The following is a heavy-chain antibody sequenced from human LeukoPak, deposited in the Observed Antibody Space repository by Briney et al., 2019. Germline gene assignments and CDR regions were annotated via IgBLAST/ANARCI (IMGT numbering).Heavy chain of an antibody. CDR2: INHSGST. Sequence: SETLSLTCTVSGXSISSGGYYWSWIRQPPGKGLEWIGEINHSGSTNYNPSLKRRVTISVDTSKNQFSLKLSSVTAADTAVYYCARGPHTGVNYYDSSGYYYWGQGTLVTVSS. CDR3: ARGPHTGVNYYDSSGYYY. V-gene: IGHV4-39*07. CDR1: GXSISSGGYY. J-gene: IGHJ4*02. D-gene: IGHD3-22*01.